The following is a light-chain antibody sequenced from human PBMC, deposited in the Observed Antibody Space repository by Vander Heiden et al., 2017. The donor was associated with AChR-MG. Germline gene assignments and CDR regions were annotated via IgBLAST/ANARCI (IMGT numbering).Light chain of an antibody. V-gene: IGLV2-14*03. CDR3: SSYTSSSTPYV. J-gene: IGLJ1*01. Sequence: QSALTQPASVSGSPGQSITISCTGTSSAVGGYNYVSWYQQHPGKAPKLMIYDVSTRPSGVSNRFSGSKSVNTASLTISGLQAEDEADYYCSSYTSSSTPYVFGTGTKVTVL. CDR1: SSAVGGYNY. CDR2: DVS.